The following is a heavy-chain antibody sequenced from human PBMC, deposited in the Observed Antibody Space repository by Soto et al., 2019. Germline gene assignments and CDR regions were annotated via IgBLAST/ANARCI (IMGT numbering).Heavy chain of an antibody. J-gene: IGHJ4*02. CDR3: ARAPYDYVWGGPRKRGYFDY. CDR1: GGSISSYY. CDR2: IYYSGST. D-gene: IGHD3-16*01. Sequence: SETLSLTCTVSGGSISSYYWSWIRQPPGKGLEWIGYIYYSGSTNYNPSLKSRVTISVDTSKNQFSLKLSSVTAADTAVYYCARAPYDYVWGGPRKRGYFDYWGQGTLVTVSS. V-gene: IGHV4-59*01.